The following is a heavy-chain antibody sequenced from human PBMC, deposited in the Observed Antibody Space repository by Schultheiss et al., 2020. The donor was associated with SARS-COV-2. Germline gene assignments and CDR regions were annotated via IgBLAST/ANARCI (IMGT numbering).Heavy chain of an antibody. V-gene: IGHV1-69*13. CDR1: GDIFSKYG. CDR3: ARYSGSYALYGMDV. D-gene: IGHD1-26*01. CDR2: IIPIFGTA. Sequence: SVKVSCKASGDIFSKYGFSWVRQVPGQGLEWMGGIIPIFGTANYAQKFQGRVTITADESTSTAYMELSSLRSEDTAVYYCARYSGSYALYGMDVWGQGTTVTVSS. J-gene: IGHJ6*02.